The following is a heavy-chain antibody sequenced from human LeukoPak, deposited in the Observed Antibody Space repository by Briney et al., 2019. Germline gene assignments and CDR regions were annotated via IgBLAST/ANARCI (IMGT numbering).Heavy chain of an antibody. CDR2: IHYSGST. D-gene: IGHD3-10*01. V-gene: IGHV4-59*12. J-gene: IGHJ4*02. CDR3: ARVSLVRGAPDYYFDY. CDR1: GGSISAYY. Sequence: SETLSLTCSVSGGSISAYYWSWIRQPPGKGLEWIGCIHYSGSTNYNPSLKSRVTMSVDTSKNQFSLKLSSVPAADTAVYYCARVSLVRGAPDYYFDYWGQGTLVTVSS.